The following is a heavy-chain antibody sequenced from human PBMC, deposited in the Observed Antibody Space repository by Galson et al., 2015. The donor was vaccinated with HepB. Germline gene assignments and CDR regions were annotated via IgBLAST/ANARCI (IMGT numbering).Heavy chain of an antibody. J-gene: IGHJ4*02. V-gene: IGHV3-23*01. Sequence: SLRLSCAASGFAFSSYAMSWVRQAPGKGLEWVSGLSGSGGSSYYADSVKGRFTISRDTSKNTLYLEMKSLRVEDTALYYCAKRDGGVDYWGQGTLVTVSS. CDR2: LSGSGGSS. CDR1: GFAFSSYA. D-gene: IGHD3-16*01. CDR3: AKRDGGVDY.